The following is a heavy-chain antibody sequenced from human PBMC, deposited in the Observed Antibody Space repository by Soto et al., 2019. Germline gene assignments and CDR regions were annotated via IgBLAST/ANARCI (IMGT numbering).Heavy chain of an antibody. CDR2: ISWNSGSI. Sequence: PGGSLRLSCAASGFTFDDYAMHWVRQAPGKGLEWVSGISWNSGSIGYADSVKGRFTISRDNAKNSLYLQMNSLRAEDTALYYCAKAPSYYHYYYMDVWGKGTTVTVSS. V-gene: IGHV3-9*01. J-gene: IGHJ6*03. CDR1: GFTFDDYA. CDR3: AKAPSYYHYYYMDV.